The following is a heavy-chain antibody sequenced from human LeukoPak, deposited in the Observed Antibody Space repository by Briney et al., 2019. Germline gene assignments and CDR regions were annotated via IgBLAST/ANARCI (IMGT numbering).Heavy chain of an antibody. CDR2: IRSKAYGGTT. D-gene: IGHD3-16*01. Sequence: GGSLRLSCTASGFTFGDYAMSWVRQAPGKGLEWVGFIRSKAYGGTTEYAASVKGRFTISRDDSKSIAYLQMNSLKTEDTAVYYCPRDRRVRLRPLSEAHDYWGQGTLVTVSS. CDR1: GFTFGDYA. J-gene: IGHJ4*02. V-gene: IGHV3-49*04. CDR3: PRDRRVRLRPLSEAHDY.